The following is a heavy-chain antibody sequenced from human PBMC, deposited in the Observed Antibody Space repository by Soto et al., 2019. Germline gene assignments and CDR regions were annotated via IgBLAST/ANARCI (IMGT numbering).Heavy chain of an antibody. Sequence: PSETLSLTCTVSGGSISSYYWSWIRQPPGKGLEWIGYIYYSGSTTYNPSLKSRVTISVDTSKNQFSLKLSSVTAADTAMYYCARESTNYGMDVWGQGTTVTVSS. CDR1: GGSISSYY. V-gene: IGHV4-59*01. CDR2: IYYSGST. D-gene: IGHD2-2*01. CDR3: ARESTNYGMDV. J-gene: IGHJ6*02.